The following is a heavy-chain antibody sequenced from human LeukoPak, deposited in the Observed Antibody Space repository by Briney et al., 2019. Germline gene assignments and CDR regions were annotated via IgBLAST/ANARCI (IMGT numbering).Heavy chain of an antibody. CDR1: GGTFSSYA. J-gene: IGHJ4*02. Sequence: SVKVSCKASGGTFSSYAISWVRQAPGQGLEWMGGIIPIFGTANYAQKFQGRVTITADESTSTAYMELSSLRSEDTAVYYCARDRGDGYNSLTAGLFDYWGQGTLVTVSS. CDR2: IIPIFGTA. D-gene: IGHD5-24*01. V-gene: IGHV1-69*13. CDR3: ARDRGDGYNSLTAGLFDY.